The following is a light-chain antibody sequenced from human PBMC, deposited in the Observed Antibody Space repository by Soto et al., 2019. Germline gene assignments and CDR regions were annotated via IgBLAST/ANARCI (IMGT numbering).Light chain of an antibody. J-gene: IGLJ3*02. Sequence: QAVVTQEPSLTVSPGGTVTLTCDSSTGAVTSGHYPYWFQQKPGQAPRTLIYDTNNKHSWTPARFSGSLLGGKDALTLSGAQPEDEAEYYCLLSYSGAWVFGGGTKLTGL. V-gene: IGLV7-46*01. CDR2: DTN. CDR3: LLSYSGAWV. CDR1: TGAVTSGHY.